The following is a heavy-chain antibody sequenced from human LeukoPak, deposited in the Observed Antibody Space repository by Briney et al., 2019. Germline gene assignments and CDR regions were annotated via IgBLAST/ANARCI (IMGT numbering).Heavy chain of an antibody. CDR2: INHSGST. CDR1: GGSFSGYY. V-gene: IGHV4-34*01. D-gene: IGHD3-22*01. Sequence: SETLSLTCAVYGGSFSGYYWSWIRQPPGKGLEWIGEINHSGSTNYNPSLKSRVTISVDTSKNQFSLKLSSVTAADTAVYYCARGLTVIMIVRTHAFDIWGQGTMVTVSS. J-gene: IGHJ3*02. CDR3: ARGLTVIMIVRTHAFDI.